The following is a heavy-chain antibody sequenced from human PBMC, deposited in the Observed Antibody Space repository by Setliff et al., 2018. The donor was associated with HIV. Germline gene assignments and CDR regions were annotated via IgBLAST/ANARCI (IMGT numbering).Heavy chain of an antibody. J-gene: IGHJ6*02. CDR2: IFNGGSI. CDR3: ARGLSVYSYANVYYYHGMDV. V-gene: IGHV4-39*01. CDR1: GGSISSRYY. D-gene: IGHD5-18*01. Sequence: PSETLSLTCTVSGGSISSRYYWGWIRQPPGKGLEGIGSIFNGGSIHDNPSLRSRVAISVDTSKSQFSLKMTSVTAADTAVYYCARGLSVYSYANVYYYHGMDVWGQGTTVTVSS.